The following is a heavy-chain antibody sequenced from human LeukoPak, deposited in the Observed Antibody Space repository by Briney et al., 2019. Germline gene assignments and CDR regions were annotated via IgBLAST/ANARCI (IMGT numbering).Heavy chain of an antibody. D-gene: IGHD5-18*01. J-gene: IGHJ4*02. CDR1: GYTFTGYY. CDR2: INPNSGGT. V-gene: IGHV1-2*02. CDR3: VENGDTAMVNPFRY. Sequence: ASVKVSCKASGYTFTGYYMHWVRQAPGQGLEWMGWINPNSGGTNYAQKFQGRVTMTRDTSISTAYMELSRLRSDDTAVYFCVENGDTAMVNPFRYWGQGTLVTVSS.